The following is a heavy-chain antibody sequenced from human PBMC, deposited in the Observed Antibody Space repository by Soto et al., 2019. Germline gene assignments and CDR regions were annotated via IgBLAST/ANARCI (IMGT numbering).Heavy chain of an antibody. D-gene: IGHD3-10*01. Sequence: QVQLQESGPGLVKPSGTLSLTCAVSGGSISSSNWWSWVRQPPGKGLEWIGEIYHSGSTNYNPSLKRRVTISVDKSNNQFSLTLSSVTAADTAVYYCARVSGSYYYGMDVWGQGTTVTVSS. V-gene: IGHV4-4*02. CDR1: GGSISSSNW. J-gene: IGHJ6*02. CDR2: IYHSGST. CDR3: ARVSGSYYYGMDV.